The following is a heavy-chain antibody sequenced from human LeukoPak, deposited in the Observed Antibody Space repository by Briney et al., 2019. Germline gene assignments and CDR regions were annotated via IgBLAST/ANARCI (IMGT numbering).Heavy chain of an antibody. Sequence: ASVKVSCTASGYTFTGYYMHWVRQAPGQGLEWMGRINPNSGGTNYAQKFQGRVTMTRDTSISTAYMELSRLRSDDTAVYYCARASPPRRISSRYYFDYWGQGTLVTVSS. J-gene: IGHJ4*02. V-gene: IGHV1-2*02. CDR3: ARASPPRRISSRYYFDY. D-gene: IGHD3-3*02. CDR2: INPNSGGT. CDR1: GYTFTGYY.